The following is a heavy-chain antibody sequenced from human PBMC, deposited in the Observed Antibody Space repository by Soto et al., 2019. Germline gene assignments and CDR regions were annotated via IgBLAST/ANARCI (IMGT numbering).Heavy chain of an antibody. Sequence: WVHHAPGQGLEWMGWINPNSGGTKSAEKFQGRVTMTRDTSISTAYMELSRLTSDDTAVYYCASAAVTGTAGLDFWGQG. J-gene: IGHJ4*02. CDR2: INPNSGGT. D-gene: IGHD6-19*01. V-gene: IGHV1-2*02. CDR3: ASAAVTGTAGLDF.